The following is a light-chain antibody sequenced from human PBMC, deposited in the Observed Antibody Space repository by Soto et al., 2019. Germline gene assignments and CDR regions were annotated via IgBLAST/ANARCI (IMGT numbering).Light chain of an antibody. J-gene: IGLJ3*02. CDR1: SSNIGAGYH. V-gene: IGLV1-40*01. Sequence: QSVLTQPPSVSGAPGQRVTISCTGRSSNIGAGYHVHWYQQLPGTAPKLLIYGNSNRPSGVPDRFSGSKSGTSASLAITGLKAEDEADYYCQSYDSSLSGWVFGGGTKLTVL. CDR2: GNS. CDR3: QSYDSSLSGWV.